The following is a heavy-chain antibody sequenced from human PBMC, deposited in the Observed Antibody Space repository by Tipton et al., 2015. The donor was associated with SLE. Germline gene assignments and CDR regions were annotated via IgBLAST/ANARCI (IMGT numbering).Heavy chain of an antibody. V-gene: IGHV4-59*08. Sequence: TLSLTCSVSGGSISSNSWIWIRQPPGKGLDWIGYISSGGGTNYNPSLKSRVTISVDMAKNQFSLKLTSVTAADTAMYYCARRGGWAHYYYYGMDVWGQGTTVTVSS. D-gene: IGHD6-19*01. CDR3: ARRGGWAHYYYYGMDV. CDR1: GGSISSNS. CDR2: ISSGGGT. J-gene: IGHJ6*02.